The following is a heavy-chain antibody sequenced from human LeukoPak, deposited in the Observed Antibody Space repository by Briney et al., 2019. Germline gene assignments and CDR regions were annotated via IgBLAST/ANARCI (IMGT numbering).Heavy chain of an antibody. V-gene: IGHV1-46*01. Sequence: ASVKVSCKASGYTFSNYYLHWVRQAPGQGLEWMGLINPTAGNTHYAQRFQGRVTMTRNTSTSTVYMELSSLKSEDTAVYYCATSPSFSRGRNWFDPWGQGTLVTVSS. CDR2: INPTAGNT. J-gene: IGHJ5*02. CDR3: ATSPSFSRGRNWFDP. CDR1: GYTFSNYY. D-gene: IGHD6-19*01.